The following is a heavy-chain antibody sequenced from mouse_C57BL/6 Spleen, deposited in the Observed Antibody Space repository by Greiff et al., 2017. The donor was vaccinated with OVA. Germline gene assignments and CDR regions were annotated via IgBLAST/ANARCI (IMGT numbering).Heavy chain of an antibody. CDR3: ARDGNYPSYAMDY. CDR2: IYPSDSET. Sequence: KQRPGQGLEWIGNIYPSDSETHYNQKFKDKATLTVDKSSSTAYMQLSSLTSEDSAVYYCARDGNYPSYAMDYWGQGTSVTVSS. J-gene: IGHJ4*01. V-gene: IGHV1-61*01. D-gene: IGHD2-1*01.